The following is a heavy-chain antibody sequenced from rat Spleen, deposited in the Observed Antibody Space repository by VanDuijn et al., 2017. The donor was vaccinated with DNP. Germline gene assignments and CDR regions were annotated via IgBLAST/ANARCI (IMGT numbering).Heavy chain of an antibody. Sequence: EVQLVESGGGLVQPGRSLKLSCAASGFTFSEYDMAWVRQAPTKGLEWVAAFTTSGGNTYYRDSVKGRFTISRDNAKSTLYLQMDSLRSEDTATYYCATYTLDGGQRVDAWGQGTSVTVSS. J-gene: IGHJ4*01. CDR3: ATYTLDGGQRVDA. V-gene: IGHV5-25*01. D-gene: IGHD1-11*01. CDR1: GFTFSEYD. CDR2: FTTSGGNT.